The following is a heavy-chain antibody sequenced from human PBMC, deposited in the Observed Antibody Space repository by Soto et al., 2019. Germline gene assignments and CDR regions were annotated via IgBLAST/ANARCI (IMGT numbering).Heavy chain of an antibody. V-gene: IGHV1-69*12. CDR1: GGTFSSYA. CDR3: AQCLLGVNYYYGMDV. CDR2: IIPIFATA. Sequence: QVQLVQSGAEVKKPGSSVKVSCKASGGTFSSYAINWVRQAPGQGLEWMGGIIPIFATADYAQKFQGRVTITADESTSTAYMVLGSLRSEDTAVYYCAQCLLGVNYYYGMDVWGQGTTVTVSS. J-gene: IGHJ6*02. D-gene: IGHD3-16*01.